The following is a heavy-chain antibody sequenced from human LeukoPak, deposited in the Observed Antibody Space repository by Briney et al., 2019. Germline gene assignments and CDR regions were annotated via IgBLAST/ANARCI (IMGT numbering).Heavy chain of an antibody. Sequence: SETLSLTCAVSGYSIGSGYYWGWIRQPPGKGLEWIGSIYHSGSTYYNPSLKSRVTISVDTSKNRFSLKLSSVTAADTAVYYCARRPHFTIFGVVQARDDAFDIWGQGTMVTVSS. D-gene: IGHD3-3*01. CDR3: ARRPHFTIFGVVQARDDAFDI. V-gene: IGHV4-38-2*01. CDR1: GYSIGSGYY. CDR2: IYHSGST. J-gene: IGHJ3*02.